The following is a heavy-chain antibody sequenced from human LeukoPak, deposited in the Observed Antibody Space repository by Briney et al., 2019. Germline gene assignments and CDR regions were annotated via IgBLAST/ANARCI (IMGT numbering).Heavy chain of an antibody. CDR1: GFTFSNAW. V-gene: IGHV3-15*01. CDR3: TTYSGYDFTVDY. J-gene: IGHJ4*02. D-gene: IGHD5-12*01. Sequence: PGGSLRLSSAASGFTFSNAWMSWVRQAPGKGLEWVGRIKSKTDGGTTDYAAPVKGRFTISRDDSKNTLYLQMNSLKTEDTAVYYCTTYSGYDFTVDYWGQGTLVTVSS. CDR2: IKSKTDGGTT.